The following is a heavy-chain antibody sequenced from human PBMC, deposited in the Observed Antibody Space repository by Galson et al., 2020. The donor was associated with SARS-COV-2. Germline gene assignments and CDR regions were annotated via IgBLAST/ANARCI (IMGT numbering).Heavy chain of an antibody. D-gene: IGHD1-20*01. CDR2: IDWDGDK. V-gene: IGHV2-70*11. Sequence: GPTLVKPTQTLTLTCAFSGFSLSTSGMCVNWIRQPPGRALEWLARIDWDGDKHYSTSLKTRLIISKDTSKNQVVLTVTSMDPVDTATYYCTRGRYYSDYWGQGTPVTVSS. CDR3: TRGRYYSDY. CDR1: GFSLSTSGMC. J-gene: IGHJ4*02.